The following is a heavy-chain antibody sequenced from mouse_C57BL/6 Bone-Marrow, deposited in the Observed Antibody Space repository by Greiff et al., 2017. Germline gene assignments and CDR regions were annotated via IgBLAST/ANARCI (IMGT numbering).Heavy chain of an antibody. Sequence: ESGPGLVKPSQSLSLTCSVTGYSITSGYYWNWIRQFPGNKLEWMGYISYDGSNNYNPSLKNRISITLDTSKNQFFLKLNSVTTEDTATYYCARDSTTVVERGYFDYWGQGTTLTVSS. D-gene: IGHD1-1*01. V-gene: IGHV3-6*01. CDR3: ARDSTTVVERGYFDY. CDR2: ISYDGSN. CDR1: GYSITSGYY. J-gene: IGHJ2*01.